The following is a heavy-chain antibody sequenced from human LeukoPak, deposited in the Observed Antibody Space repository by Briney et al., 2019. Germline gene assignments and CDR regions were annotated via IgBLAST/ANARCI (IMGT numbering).Heavy chain of an antibody. Sequence: SETLSLTCTVSGGSISSYYWSWIRQPAGKGLEWSGRIYTSGSTNYNPSLKSRVTMSVDTSKNQFSLKLSSVTAADTAVYYCARDAGYCSSSSCGAYFQHWGQGTLVTVSS. CDR2: IYTSGST. D-gene: IGHD2-2*01. CDR1: GGSISSYY. J-gene: IGHJ1*01. V-gene: IGHV4-4*07. CDR3: ARDAGYCSSSSCGAYFQH.